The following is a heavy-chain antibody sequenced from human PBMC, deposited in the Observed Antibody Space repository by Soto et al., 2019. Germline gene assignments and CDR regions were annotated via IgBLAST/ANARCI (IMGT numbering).Heavy chain of an antibody. CDR1: GGSISSGDYY. J-gene: IGHJ4*02. CDR3: ASNSITGTTQDY. V-gene: IGHV4-30-4*01. CDR2: IYYSGST. D-gene: IGHD1-20*01. Sequence: SETLSLTCTVSGGSISSGDYYWSWIRQPPGKGLEWIGYIYYSGSTYYNPSLKSRVTISVDTSKNQFSLKLSSVTAADTAVYYCASNSITGTTQDYWGQGTLVTVSS.